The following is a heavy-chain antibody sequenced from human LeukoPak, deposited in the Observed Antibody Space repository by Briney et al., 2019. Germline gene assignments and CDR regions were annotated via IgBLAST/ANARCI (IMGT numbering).Heavy chain of an antibody. Sequence: PGGSLRLSCAAPGFTVTRSHMSWIRQAPGKGLEWVSLIYSDGNIHYADSVKGRFTISRDISKNTLYLQMNSLRVEDTAVYYCVRADNGFDQWGQGALVTVSS. V-gene: IGHV3-53*01. CDR2: IYSDGNI. D-gene: IGHD1-14*01. J-gene: IGHJ4*02. CDR3: VRADNGFDQ. CDR1: GFTVTRSH.